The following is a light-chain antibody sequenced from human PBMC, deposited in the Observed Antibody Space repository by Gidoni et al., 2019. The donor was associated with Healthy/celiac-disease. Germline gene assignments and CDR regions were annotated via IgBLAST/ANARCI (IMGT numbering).Light chain of an antibody. CDR1: QDISNY. Sequence: DIQMTQSPSSLSASVGDRVTITCQASQDISNYLHWYQQQQGNAPKLLIYDASNLETGVPSRFSGSGSGTDFTFTISSLQPEDIATYYCQQYDNLPLTFGPGTKVDIK. J-gene: IGKJ3*01. CDR2: DAS. CDR3: QQYDNLPLT. V-gene: IGKV1-33*01.